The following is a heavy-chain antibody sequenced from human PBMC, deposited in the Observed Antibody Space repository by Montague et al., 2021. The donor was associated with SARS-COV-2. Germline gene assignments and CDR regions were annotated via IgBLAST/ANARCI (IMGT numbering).Heavy chain of an antibody. CDR3: AHLIRYYDIFTGIPFDY. CDR1: GFSLSTPNVG. D-gene: IGHD3-9*01. CDR2: XXSNDEK. J-gene: IGHJ4*02. Sequence: PALVKPTQTLTPTCTFSGFSLSTPNVGVGWIRQPPGKALEWVAVXXSNDEKRYSPSLRNRLTITKDTAKNQVVLSLTYVDPVDTATYYCAHLIRYYDIFTGIPFDYWGQGSQVTVSS. V-gene: IGHV2-5*01.